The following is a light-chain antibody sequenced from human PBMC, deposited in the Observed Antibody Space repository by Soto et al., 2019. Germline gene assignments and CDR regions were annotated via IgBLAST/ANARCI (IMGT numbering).Light chain of an antibody. V-gene: IGLV2-23*03. J-gene: IGLJ2*01. CDR1: SSDVGSYNL. CDR2: EGS. Sequence: QAVVTQPASVSGSPGQSITISCTGTSSDVGSYNLVSWYQQHPGKAPKLMIYEGSKRPSGVSNRFSGSKSGNTASLTISGLQAEDEADYYCCSYAGSSTFSFGGGTKLTVL. CDR3: CSYAGSSTFS.